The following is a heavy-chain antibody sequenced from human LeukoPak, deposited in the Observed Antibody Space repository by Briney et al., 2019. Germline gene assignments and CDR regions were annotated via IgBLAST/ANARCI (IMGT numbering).Heavy chain of an antibody. J-gene: IGHJ3*02. CDR2: ISASGDST. Sequence: PGGSLRLSCAASGFTFSNYAMSWVRQAPGKGLEWVSGISASGDSTYYADSVKGRFTISRDNSKNTLYLQMNSLRAEDTAVYYCAKDRGDSYGLGAFDIWGQGTMVTVSS. CDR1: GFTFSNYA. D-gene: IGHD2-21*02. CDR3: AKDRGDSYGLGAFDI. V-gene: IGHV3-23*01.